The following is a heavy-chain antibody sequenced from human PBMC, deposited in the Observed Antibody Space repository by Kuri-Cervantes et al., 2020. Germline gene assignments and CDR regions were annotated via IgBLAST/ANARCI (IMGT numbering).Heavy chain of an antibody. V-gene: IGHV4-61*01. CDR2: IYYSGST. Sequence: SETLSLTCTVSGGSVSSGSYYWSWIRQPPGKGLEWIGYIYYSGSTNYNPSLKSRVTISVDTSKNQFSLKLSSVTAADTAVYYCARDGSGDYVNAFDIWGQGTMVTVSS. CDR3: ARDGSGDYVNAFDI. J-gene: IGHJ3*02. D-gene: IGHD4-17*01. CDR1: GGSVSSGSYY.